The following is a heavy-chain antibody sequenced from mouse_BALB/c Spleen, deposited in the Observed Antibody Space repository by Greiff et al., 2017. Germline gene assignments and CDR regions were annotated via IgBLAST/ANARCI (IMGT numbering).Heavy chain of an antibody. J-gene: IGHJ2*01. Sequence: VQLQQSGAELVKPGASVKLSCTASGFNIKDTYMHWVKQRPEQGLEWIGRIDPANGNTKYDPKFQGKATITADTSSNTAYLQLSSLTSEDTAVYYCARWMYDSYYFDYWGQGTTLTVSS. CDR3: ARWMYDSYYFDY. D-gene: IGHD2-14*01. V-gene: IGHV14-3*02. CDR1: GFNIKDTY. CDR2: IDPANGNT.